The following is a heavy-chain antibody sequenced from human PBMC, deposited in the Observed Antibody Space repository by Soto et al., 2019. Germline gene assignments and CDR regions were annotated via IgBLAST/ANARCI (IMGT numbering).Heavy chain of an antibody. CDR2: TYYRSKWYN. Sequence: QALSLTSAISGDSVSSNSAACNLIRHSPSRGLEWLGRTYYRSKWYNDYAVSVKSRITINPDTSKNQFSLQLNSVTPEDTAVYYCARDGVVADTIYYGMDVWGQGTTVTVSS. CDR3: ARDGVVADTIYYGMDV. J-gene: IGHJ6*02. V-gene: IGHV6-1*01. D-gene: IGHD6-19*01. CDR1: GDSVSSNSAA.